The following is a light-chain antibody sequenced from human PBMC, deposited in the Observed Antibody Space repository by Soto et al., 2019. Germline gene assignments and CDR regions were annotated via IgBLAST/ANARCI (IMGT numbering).Light chain of an antibody. CDR3: QQSYGTPLT. CDR2: AAS. CDR1: QSNSNY. J-gene: IGKJ4*01. Sequence: DIEMTQSPSSQSAAVGDRVTITCQASQSNSNYLNWYQHKPGKAPKLLIYAASSLQSGVPTRFSGSGSGTDFTLTISSLQPEDFATYYCQQSYGTPLTFGGGTKVEIK. V-gene: IGKV1-39*01.